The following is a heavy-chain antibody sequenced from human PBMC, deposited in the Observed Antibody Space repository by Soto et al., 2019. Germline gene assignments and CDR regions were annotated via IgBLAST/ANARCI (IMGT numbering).Heavy chain of an antibody. CDR2: IIPILGIA. D-gene: IGHD6-6*01. CDR3: ARESYSSSSGLPY. J-gene: IGHJ4*02. CDR1: GGTFSSYT. V-gene: IGHV1-69*04. Sequence: SVKVSCKASGGTFSSYTISWVRQAPGQGLEWMGRIIPILGIANYAQKFQGRVTITADKSTSTAYMELSSLRSEDTAVYYCARESYSSSSGLPYWGQGTLVTVSS.